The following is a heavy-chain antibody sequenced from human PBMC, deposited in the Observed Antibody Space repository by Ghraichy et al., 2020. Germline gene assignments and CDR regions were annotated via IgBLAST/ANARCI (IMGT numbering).Heavy chain of an antibody. CDR1: GGSFSGYY. D-gene: IGHD6-19*01. CDR3: ARVGIAVAGKIY. V-gene: IGHV4-34*01. J-gene: IGHJ4*01. Sequence: SETLSLTCAVYGGSFSGYYWSWIRQPPGKGLEWIGEINHSGSTNYNPSLKSRVTISVDTSKNQFSLKLSSVTAADTAVYYCARVGIAVAGKIYWGHGTLVTVSS. CDR2: INHSGST.